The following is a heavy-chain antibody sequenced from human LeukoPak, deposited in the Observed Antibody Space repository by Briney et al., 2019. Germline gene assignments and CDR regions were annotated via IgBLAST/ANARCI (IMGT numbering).Heavy chain of an antibody. V-gene: IGHV3-30*18. CDR3: AKITYCSSTSCPHGIDY. CDR2: ISFDGNKK. CDR1: GFVFHTYG. J-gene: IGHJ4*02. Sequence: GKSLRLSCAASGFVFHTYGMNWVRQAPDKGLEWVAVISFDGNKKYYADSVKGRFTISRDNSKSTLYLQMNSLRAEDTAVYYCAKITYCSSTSCPHGIDYWGQGTLVTVSS. D-gene: IGHD2-2*01.